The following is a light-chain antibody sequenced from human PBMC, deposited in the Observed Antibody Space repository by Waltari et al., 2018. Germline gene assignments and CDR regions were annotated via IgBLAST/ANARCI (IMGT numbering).Light chain of an antibody. V-gene: IGLV1-51*01. J-gene: IGLJ1*01. CDR3: GTWDSSLDSYV. CDR1: TSNIGNYY. Sequence: QSVLTQPPSVSAAPGQKVTVSCSGTTSNIGNYYVSWYQHLPGTAPKLLIFDNSQRPSGIPERFSGSKSGTSATLGITGLRTGDEADYYCGTWDSSLDSYVFGSGSKVTVL. CDR2: DNS.